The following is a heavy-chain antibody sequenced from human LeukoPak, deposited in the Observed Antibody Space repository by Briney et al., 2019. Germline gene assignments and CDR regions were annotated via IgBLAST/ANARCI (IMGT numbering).Heavy chain of an antibody. J-gene: IGHJ4*02. V-gene: IGHV5-51*01. Sequence: GESLEFSCQGSGYRFTSYWIGWVRQMHGKGLEWIGIIYPGDSDTRYSPSFQGQVTISADKSISTAYLQWSSLKASDTAMYYCARHKGPYYYDSSGYIDYWGQGTLVTVSS. D-gene: IGHD3-22*01. CDR1: GYRFTSYW. CDR3: ARHKGPYYYDSSGYIDY. CDR2: IYPGDSDT.